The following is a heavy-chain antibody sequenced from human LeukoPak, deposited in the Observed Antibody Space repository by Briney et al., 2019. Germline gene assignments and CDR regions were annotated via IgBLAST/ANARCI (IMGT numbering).Heavy chain of an antibody. CDR3: AKVSSRDLAAAYYYHYMDV. V-gene: IGHV3-23*01. CDR2: ISGSGGST. J-gene: IGHJ6*03. Sequence: PGGSLRLSCAASGFTFSSYAMSWVRQAPGKGLEWVSAISGSGGSTYYADSVKGRFTISRDNSKNTLYLQMNSLRAEDTAVYYCAKVSSRDLAAAYYYHYMDVWGKGTTVTISS. D-gene: IGHD6-13*01. CDR1: GFTFSSYA.